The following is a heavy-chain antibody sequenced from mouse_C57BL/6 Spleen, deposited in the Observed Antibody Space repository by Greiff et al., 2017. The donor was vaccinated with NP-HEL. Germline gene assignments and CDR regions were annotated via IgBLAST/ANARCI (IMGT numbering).Heavy chain of an antibody. CDR1: GYTFTSYW. V-gene: IGHV1-53*01. CDR3: ARYGVVARYYYAMDY. D-gene: IGHD1-1*01. Sequence: QVQLQQPGTELVKPGASVKLSCKASGYTFTSYWMHWVKQRPGQGLEWIGNITPSNGGTNYNEKFKSKATLTVDKSSSTAYMQLSSLTSEDSAVYYCARYGVVARYYYAMDYWGQGTSVTVSS. J-gene: IGHJ4*01. CDR2: ITPSNGGT.